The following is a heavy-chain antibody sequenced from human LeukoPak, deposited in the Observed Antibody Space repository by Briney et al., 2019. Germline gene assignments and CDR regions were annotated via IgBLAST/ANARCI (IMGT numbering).Heavy chain of an antibody. J-gene: IGHJ4*02. CDR1: EFTFSTFW. D-gene: IGHD1-26*01. V-gene: IGHV3-7*01. CDR2: INQHGDDK. Sequence: GGSLRLSCAASEFTFSTFWMSWVRQAPGKGLEWVANINQHGDDKYYVDSVKGRFTISRDNARNSLCLQMTSLRVEDTAMYYCTSDMGYSGSYYQYWGQGALVTVSS. CDR3: TSDMGYSGSYYQY.